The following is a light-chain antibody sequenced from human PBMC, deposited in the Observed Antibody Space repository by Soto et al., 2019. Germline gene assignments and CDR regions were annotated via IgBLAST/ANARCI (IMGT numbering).Light chain of an antibody. CDR3: QQRNMWPRT. V-gene: IGKV3-11*01. CDR1: QNINSD. Sequence: EIVLTHSPAALSLSPGERATLSCRASQNINSDLAWYQQRPGQAPRLLIYDASNRAPGIPARFGGSGSGADFTLSISSLEPEDFAVYYCQQRNMWPRTFGQGTKVDIK. J-gene: IGKJ1*01. CDR2: DAS.